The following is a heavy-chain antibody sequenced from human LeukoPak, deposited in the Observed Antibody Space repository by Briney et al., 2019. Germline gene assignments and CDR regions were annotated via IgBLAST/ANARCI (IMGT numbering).Heavy chain of an antibody. V-gene: IGHV3-49*04. CDR2: IRSKAYGGTT. D-gene: IGHD3-10*01. Sequence: GGSLRLSCTASGFTFGDYGLSWVRQAPGKGLEWVGFIRSKAYGGTTEYAASVKGRFTISRDDSKSIAYLQMNSLKTEDTALYYCTGSFGELTSFDYWGQGTLVTVSS. J-gene: IGHJ4*02. CDR3: TGSFGELTSFDY. CDR1: GFTFGDYG.